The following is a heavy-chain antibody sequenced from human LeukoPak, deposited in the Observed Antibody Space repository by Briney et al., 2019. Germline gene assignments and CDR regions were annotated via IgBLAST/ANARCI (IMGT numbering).Heavy chain of an antibody. CDR3: AKDKVLYSSSWYYFDY. V-gene: IGHV3-23*01. Sequence: GGSLTLSCAASGFTFSSYAMSWVRQAPGKGLEWVSTISDSGGRTYYTDSVKGRFTISRDNSKNTLYLQMNSLRAEDTAVYYCAKDKVLYSSSWYYFDYWGQGTLVTVSS. J-gene: IGHJ4*02. CDR2: ISDSGGRT. D-gene: IGHD6-13*01. CDR1: GFTFSSYA.